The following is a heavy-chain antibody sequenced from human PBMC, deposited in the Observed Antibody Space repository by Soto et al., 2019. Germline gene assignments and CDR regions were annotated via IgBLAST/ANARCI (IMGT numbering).Heavy chain of an antibody. D-gene: IGHD4-17*01. CDR2: IWYDGSNK. J-gene: IGHJ6*02. Sequence: GGSLRLSCAASGFTFSSYGMHWVRQAPGKGLEWVAVIWYDGSNKYYADSVKGRFTISRDNSKNTLYLQMNSLRAEDTAVYYCASDSTVTTGVHYYYYGMDVWGQGTTVTVSS. V-gene: IGHV3-33*01. CDR1: GFTFSSYG. CDR3: ASDSTVTTGVHYYYYGMDV.